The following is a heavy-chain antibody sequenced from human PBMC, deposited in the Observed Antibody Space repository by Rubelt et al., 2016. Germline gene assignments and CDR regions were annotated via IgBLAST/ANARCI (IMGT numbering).Heavy chain of an antibody. Sequence: QVQLQQWGAGLLKPSETLSLTCAVYGGSFSGYYWSWIRQPPGKGLEWIGEINHSGSTNYNPSLKSRVTISVGTSKNQFSLKLSSVTAAATAVDYWARGRRGSSSWLGRDYYGMDVWGQGTTVTVSS. CDR1: GGSFSGYY. V-gene: IGHV4-34*01. J-gene: IGHJ6*02. D-gene: IGHD6-13*01. CDR2: INHSGST. CDR3: ARGRRGSSSWLGRDYYGMDV.